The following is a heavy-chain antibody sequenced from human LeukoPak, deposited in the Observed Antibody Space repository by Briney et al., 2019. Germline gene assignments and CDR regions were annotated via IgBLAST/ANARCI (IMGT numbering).Heavy chain of an antibody. CDR2: INHSGRT. CDR1: GGSFSGYY. D-gene: IGHD3-3*01. Sequence: PSETLSLTCAVYGGSFSGYYWSWIRQPPGKGLEWIGEINHSGRTNYNPSLKSRVTISVDTSKNQFSLKLSSVTAADTAVYYCARVKRYDFWSGPKKKYYFDYWGQGTLVTVSS. V-gene: IGHV4-34*01. CDR3: ARVKRYDFWSGPKKKYYFDY. J-gene: IGHJ4*02.